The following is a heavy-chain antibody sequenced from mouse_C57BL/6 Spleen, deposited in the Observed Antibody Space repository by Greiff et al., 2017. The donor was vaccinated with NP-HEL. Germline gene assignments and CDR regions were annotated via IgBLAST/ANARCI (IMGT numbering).Heavy chain of an antibody. D-gene: IGHD2-5*01. V-gene: IGHV6-3*01. Sequence: EVKLMESGGGLVQPGGSMKLSCVASGFTFSNYWMNWVRQSPEKGLEWVAQIRLKSDNSATHYAESVKGRFTISRDDSKSSVYLQKNNLRAEDTGIYYCTPRYYSNYEGFAYWGQGTLVTVSA. CDR3: TPRYYSNYEGFAY. CDR2: IRLKSDNSAT. CDR1: GFTFSNYW. J-gene: IGHJ3*01.